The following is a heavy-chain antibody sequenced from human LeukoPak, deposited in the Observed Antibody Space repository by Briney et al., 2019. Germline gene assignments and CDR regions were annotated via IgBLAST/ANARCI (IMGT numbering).Heavy chain of an antibody. Sequence: GGSLRLSCAASGFTFSSYGMHWVRQAPGKGLEWVALIRYDGSNKYYADSVKGRFTISRDNSKNTLYLQMNSLRAEDTAVYYCAKGGFLEWSWSFDYWGQGTLVTVSS. J-gene: IGHJ4*02. V-gene: IGHV3-30*02. CDR2: IRYDGSNK. CDR3: AKGGFLEWSWSFDY. D-gene: IGHD3-3*01. CDR1: GFTFSSYG.